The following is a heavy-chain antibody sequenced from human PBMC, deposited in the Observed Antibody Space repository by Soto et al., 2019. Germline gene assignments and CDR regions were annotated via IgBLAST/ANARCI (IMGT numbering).Heavy chain of an antibody. CDR3: ATPAAAGTNYYYGMDV. CDR2: IIPIFGTA. Sequence: SVKVSCKASGGTFSSYAISWVRQAPGQGLEWMGGIIPIFGTANYAQKFQGRVTITADKFTSTAYMELSSLRSEDTAVYYCATPAAAGTNYYYGMDVWGQGTTVTVS. J-gene: IGHJ6*02. D-gene: IGHD6-13*01. V-gene: IGHV1-69*06. CDR1: GGTFSSYA.